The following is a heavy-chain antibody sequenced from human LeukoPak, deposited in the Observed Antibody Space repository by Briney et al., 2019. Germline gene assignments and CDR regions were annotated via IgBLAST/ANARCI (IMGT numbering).Heavy chain of an antibody. CDR3: ARETGACTSTTCYRYFDY. CDR2: IKPHSGDT. D-gene: IGHD2-2*02. J-gene: IGHJ4*02. Sequence: ASVKVSCKASGYTFTGFYIHWVRQAPGQGLEWMGWIKPHSGDTNYAQRSQDWVTMTRDTSLSTAYMEVSRLRSDDTAVYYCARETGACTSTTCYRYFDYWGQGTLVTVSS. CDR1: GYTFTGFY. V-gene: IGHV1-2*04.